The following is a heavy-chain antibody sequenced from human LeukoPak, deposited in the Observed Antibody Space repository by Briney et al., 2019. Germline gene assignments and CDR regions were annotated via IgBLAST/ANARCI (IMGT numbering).Heavy chain of an antibody. Sequence: SETLSLTCTVSGCSISSSSYYWGWIRQPPGKGLEWIGSIYYSGSTYYNPSLKSRVTISVDTSKNQFSLKLSSVTAADTAVYYCARHVFTAMVTAPFDYWGQGTLVTVSS. CDR3: ARHVFTAMVTAPFDY. D-gene: IGHD5-18*01. V-gene: IGHV4-39*01. CDR1: GCSISSSSYY. CDR2: IYYSGST. J-gene: IGHJ4*02.